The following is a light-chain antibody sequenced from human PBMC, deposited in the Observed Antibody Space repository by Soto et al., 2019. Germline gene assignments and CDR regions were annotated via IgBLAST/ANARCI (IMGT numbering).Light chain of an antibody. J-gene: IGKJ2*01. CDR2: DAS. Sequence: DIQMTQSPSTLSASVGDRVTITCRASQSISNWLAWYQQKPGKAPKFLIYDASSLESGVPSRFRGSGSGTEFTRTISILQTDDFATYYCQQYKSYPMYTFGQGTKLEIK. CDR1: QSISNW. CDR3: QQYKSYPMYT. V-gene: IGKV1-5*01.